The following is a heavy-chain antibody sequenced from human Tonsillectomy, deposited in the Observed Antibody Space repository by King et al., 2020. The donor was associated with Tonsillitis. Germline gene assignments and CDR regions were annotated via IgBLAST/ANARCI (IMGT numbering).Heavy chain of an antibody. J-gene: IGHJ5*02. CDR2: IYYSGNA. Sequence: VQLQESGPGLVKPSETLSLTCTVSGGSISGYYWSWIRQPPGKGLEWIGFIYYSGNANYNPSLKSRVTISVDASKNQFSLKLSSVTAADTAVYYCARGRYYDTSGLDWLDPWGQGTLVIVSS. D-gene: IGHD3-22*01. V-gene: IGHV4-59*01. CDR3: ARGRYYDTSGLDWLDP. CDR1: GGSISGYY.